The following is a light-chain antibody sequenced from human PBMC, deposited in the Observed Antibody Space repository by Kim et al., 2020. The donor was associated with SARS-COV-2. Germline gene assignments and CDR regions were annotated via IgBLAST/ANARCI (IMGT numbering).Light chain of an antibody. CDR1: RLRSYY. V-gene: IGLV3-19*01. CDR2: RKN. CDR3: NTRDSRGVYV. Sequence: TVRSTCQGDRLRSYYANWNKKKPEQGPVLVVYRKNNRNSGIPDRFGGAGAGKTASLAIAGAKAKVEADYYCNTRDSRGVYVLGTGTKV. J-gene: IGLJ1*01.